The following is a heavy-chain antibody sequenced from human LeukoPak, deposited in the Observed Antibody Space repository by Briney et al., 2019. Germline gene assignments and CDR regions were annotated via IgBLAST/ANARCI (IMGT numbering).Heavy chain of an antibody. D-gene: IGHD1-1*01. CDR1: GFTFSSYS. V-gene: IGHV3-48*01. Sequence: PGGSLRLSCAASGFTFSSYSMNWVRQAPGKGLEWASYISSSSTIYYADSVKGRFTISRDNAKNSLYLQMNSLRAEDTAVYYCAREVEHAFDIWGQGTMVTVSS. CDR2: ISSSSTI. J-gene: IGHJ3*02. CDR3: AREVEHAFDI.